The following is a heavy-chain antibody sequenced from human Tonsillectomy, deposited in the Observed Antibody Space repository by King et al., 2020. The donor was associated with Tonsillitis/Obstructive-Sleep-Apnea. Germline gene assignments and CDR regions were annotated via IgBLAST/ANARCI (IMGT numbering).Heavy chain of an antibody. D-gene: IGHD3-9*01. CDR2: INHSGST. CDR3: ARGLSPETPSYDILTASTCYYYYMDV. CDR1: GGSFSGYY. V-gene: IGHV4-34*01. Sequence: VQLQQWGAGLLKPSETLSLTCAVYGGSFSGYYWSWIRQPPGKGLEWIGEINHSGSTNYNPSLKSRVTISVDTSKNQFSLKLSSVTAADTAVYYCARGLSPETPSYDILTASTCYYYYMDVWGKGTTVTVSS. J-gene: IGHJ6*03.